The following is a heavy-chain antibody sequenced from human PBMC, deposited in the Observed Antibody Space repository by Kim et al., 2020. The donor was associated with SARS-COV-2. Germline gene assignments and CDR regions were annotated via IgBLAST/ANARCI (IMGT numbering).Heavy chain of an antibody. CDR2: ISYDGSNK. D-gene: IGHD3-22*01. CDR1: GFTFSSYA. J-gene: IGHJ4*02. V-gene: IGHV3-30*04. Sequence: GGSLRLSCAASGFTFSSYAMHWVRQAPGKGLEWVAVISYDGSNKYYADSVKGRFTISRDNSKNTLYLQMNSLRAEDTAVYYCARVHALYYYDSSGSFDYCGQGTLVTVAS. CDR3: ARVHALYYYDSSGSFDY.